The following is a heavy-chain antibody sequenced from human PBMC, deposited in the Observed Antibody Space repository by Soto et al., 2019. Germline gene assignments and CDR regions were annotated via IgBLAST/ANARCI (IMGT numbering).Heavy chain of an antibody. CDR2: INHRLST. Sequence: PSETLSLTCAVYGGSFIGYYWSWIRQPPLKGLEWIGEINHRLSTNYGPSLKSRGTVSLDTSNERVARKLSSVTAADTSVYYCASGSLYNIRRYYFDYWGQGTMVTVSS. CDR1: GGSFIGYY. V-gene: IGHV4-34*01. CDR3: ASGSLYNIRRYYFDY. D-gene: IGHD3-10*01. J-gene: IGHJ4*02.